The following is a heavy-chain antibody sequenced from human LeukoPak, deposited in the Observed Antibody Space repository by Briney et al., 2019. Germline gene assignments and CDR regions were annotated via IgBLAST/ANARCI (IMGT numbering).Heavy chain of an antibody. D-gene: IGHD3-10*01. CDR1: GGSFSGYY. J-gene: IGHJ5*02. Sequence: SETLSLTCAVYGGSFSGYYWSWIRPPPGKGLEGIGEINHSGSTTYNPSIKNRVTISVDTSKNQFSLKLTSVTAADTAVYYCSSPLLWFGDSAWGQGTLVTVSS. CDR2: INHSGST. V-gene: IGHV4-34*01. CDR3: SSPLLWFGDSA.